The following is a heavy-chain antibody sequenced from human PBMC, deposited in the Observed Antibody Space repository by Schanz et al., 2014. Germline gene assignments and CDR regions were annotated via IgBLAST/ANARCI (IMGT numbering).Heavy chain of an antibody. CDR3: AKDPSHGDYDYYFDY. V-gene: IGHV3-11*05. D-gene: IGHD3-22*01. CDR1: GFTFRDYY. J-gene: IGHJ4*02. CDR2: ISSGSSYA. Sequence: VQLVESGGGLVQPGRSLRLSCAASGFTFRDYYMSWIRQAPGKGLEWVSDISSGSSYANYADSVKGRFTISRDNSKNTLYLQMNSLRAEDTAVYYCAKDPSHGDYDYYFDYWGQGTLVTVSS.